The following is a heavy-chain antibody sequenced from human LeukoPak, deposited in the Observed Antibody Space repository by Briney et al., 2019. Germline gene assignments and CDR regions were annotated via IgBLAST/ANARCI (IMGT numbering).Heavy chain of an antibody. J-gene: IGHJ3*02. CDR2: IYYSGST. Sequence: PSETLSLTCTVSGGSISSSSCYRGWIRQPPGKGLEWIGSIYYSGSTYYNPSLKSRVTISVDTSKNQFSLKLSSVTAADTAVYYCARGFESSGDAFDIWGQGTMVTVSS. CDR3: ARGFESSGDAFDI. D-gene: IGHD3-22*01. V-gene: IGHV4-39*07. CDR1: GGSISSSSCY.